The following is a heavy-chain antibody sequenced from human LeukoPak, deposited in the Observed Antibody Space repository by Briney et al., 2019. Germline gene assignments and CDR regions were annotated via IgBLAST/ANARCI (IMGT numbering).Heavy chain of an antibody. V-gene: IGHV4-59*08. CDR2: IYYSGST. CDR1: GGSISSYY. CDR3: ARGLSGYDSYYYYYMDV. J-gene: IGHJ6*03. D-gene: IGHD5-12*01. Sequence: ASETLSLTCTVSGGSISSYYWSWIRQPPGKGLEWIGYIYYSGSTNYNPSLKSRVTISVDTSKDQFSLKLRSVTAADTALYYCARGLSGYDSYYYYYMDVWGKGSTVTVSS.